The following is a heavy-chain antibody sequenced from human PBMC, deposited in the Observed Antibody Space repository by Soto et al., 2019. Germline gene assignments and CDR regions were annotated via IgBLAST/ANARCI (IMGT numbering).Heavy chain of an antibody. D-gene: IGHD3-22*01. V-gene: IGHV4-31*03. CDR2: IYYSGST. CDR3: ARSISSGYVDY. Sequence: PSETLSLTCTVSGGSISSGGYYWSWIRQHPGKGLEWIGYIYYSGSTYYNPSLKSRVTISVDTSKNQFSLKLSSVTAADTAVYYCARSISSGYVDYWGQGTLVTVSS. J-gene: IGHJ4*02. CDR1: GGSISSGGYY.